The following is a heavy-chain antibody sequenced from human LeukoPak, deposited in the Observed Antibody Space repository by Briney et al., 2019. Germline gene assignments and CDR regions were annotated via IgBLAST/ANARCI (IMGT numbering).Heavy chain of an antibody. V-gene: IGHV3-74*01. Sequence: PGGSLRLSCAASGFTFGSYWMHWVRQAPGKGLVWVSRINSDGSSTSYADSVKGRFTISRDNAKNTLYLQMNSLRAEDTAVYYCAREGGNSFYFDYWGQGTLVTVSS. CDR2: INSDGSST. CDR3: AREGGNSFYFDY. J-gene: IGHJ4*02. D-gene: IGHD4-23*01. CDR1: GFTFGSYW.